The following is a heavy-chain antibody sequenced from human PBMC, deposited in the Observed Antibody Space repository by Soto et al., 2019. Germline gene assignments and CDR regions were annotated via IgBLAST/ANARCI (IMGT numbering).Heavy chain of an antibody. J-gene: IGHJ6*02. CDR1: GFSLITTEIQ. CDR3: AHRVSLFGMDV. V-gene: IGHV2-5*02. Sequence: QITLKESGPTLVKPTQTLTLTCTFSGFSLITTEIQVAWIRQSPGKALECLAVIYGDDTKRYSPSLSSRLTVTKDTSKNQVVIIMTNMDPGDTGTYYCAHRVSLFGMDVWGQGTTVTVSS. CDR2: IYGDDTK.